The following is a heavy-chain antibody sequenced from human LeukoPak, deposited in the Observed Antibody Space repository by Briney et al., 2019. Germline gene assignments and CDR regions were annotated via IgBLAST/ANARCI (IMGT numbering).Heavy chain of an antibody. CDR2: IYSGDSDT. D-gene: IGHD3-22*01. CDR3: ARQTDVGYYYDSSGSIDY. CDR1: GYSFTSYW. Sequence: GESLKISCKGSGYSFTSYWIGWVRQMPGKGLEWMGIIYSGDSDTRYSPSLQGQVTISADKSISTAYLQWSSLKASDTAMYYCARQTDVGYYYDSSGSIDYWGQGTLVTVSS. J-gene: IGHJ4*02. V-gene: IGHV5-51*01.